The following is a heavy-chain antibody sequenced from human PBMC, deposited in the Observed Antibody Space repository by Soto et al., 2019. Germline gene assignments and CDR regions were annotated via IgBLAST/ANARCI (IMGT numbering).Heavy chain of an antibody. V-gene: IGHV3-15*01. J-gene: IGHJ4*02. CDR2: IKSKTDGGTT. Sequence: GGSLRLSCAASGFTFSNAWMSWVRQAPGKGLEWVGRIKSKTDGGTTDYAAPVKGRFTISRDDSKNTLYLQMNSLKTEDTAVYYCTTDPYCSGGSCYWFSDYWGQGTLVTVSS. CDR1: GFTFSNAW. CDR3: TTDPYCSGGSCYWFSDY. D-gene: IGHD2-15*01.